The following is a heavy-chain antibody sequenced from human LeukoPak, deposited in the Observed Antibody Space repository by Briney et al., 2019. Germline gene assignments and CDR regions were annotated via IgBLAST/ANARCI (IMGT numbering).Heavy chain of an antibody. V-gene: IGHV4-59*10. CDR2: IYSSGST. CDR3: ARMDDQDYYGMDV. CDR1: GGSFSGYY. D-gene: IGHD2-2*03. Sequence: SETLSLTCAVYGGSFSGYYWSWIRQPAGKGLEWIGRIYSSGSTNYNPSLKSRVTMSVDTSKNQLSLKLSSVTAADTAVYYCARMDDQDYYGMDVWGQGTTVTVSS. J-gene: IGHJ6*02.